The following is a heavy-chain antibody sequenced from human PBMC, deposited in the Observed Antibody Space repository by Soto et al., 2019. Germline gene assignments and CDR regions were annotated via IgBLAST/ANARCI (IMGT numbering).Heavy chain of an antibody. J-gene: IGHJ4*02. Sequence: VGSLRLSCAASGFTFSSYAMSWVRQAPGKGLEWVSAISGSGGSTYYADSAKGRFTISRDNSKNTLYLQMNSLRAEDTAVYYCANQWDPGSYFDYWGQGTLVTVSS. CDR3: ANQWDPGSYFDY. CDR2: ISGSGGST. D-gene: IGHD1-26*01. CDR1: GFTFSSYA. V-gene: IGHV3-23*01.